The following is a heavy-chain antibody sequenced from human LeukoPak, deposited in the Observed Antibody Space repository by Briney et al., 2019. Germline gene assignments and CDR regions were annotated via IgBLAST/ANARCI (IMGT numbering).Heavy chain of an antibody. D-gene: IGHD1-1*01. CDR1: GYTFTSHA. Sequence: GSVKVSCKASGYTFTSHAMNWVRQAPGQGLEWMGWINTNTGNPTYAQGFTGRFVFSLDTSVSTAYLQISSLKAEDTAVYYCARGGPLENYYYYGMDVWGQGTTVTVSS. CDR3: ARGGPLENYYYYGMDV. J-gene: IGHJ6*02. V-gene: IGHV7-4-1*02. CDR2: INTNTGNP.